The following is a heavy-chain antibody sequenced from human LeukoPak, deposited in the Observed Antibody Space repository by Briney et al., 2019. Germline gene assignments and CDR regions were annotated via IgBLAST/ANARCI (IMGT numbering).Heavy chain of an antibody. J-gene: IGHJ4*02. CDR3: ARWGHFDTSGYFVVDY. CDR1: DGSISSYY. V-gene: IGHV4-59*01. CDR2: IHYSGST. Sequence: NPSETLSLTCTISDGSISSYYWNWIRQSPGKGLEWIGHIHYSGSTHYNPSLQSRVSMSIDTSKNHFSLNLRSVTAVDTAVYYCARWGHFDTSGYFVVDYWGQGTLVTVSS. D-gene: IGHD3-22*01.